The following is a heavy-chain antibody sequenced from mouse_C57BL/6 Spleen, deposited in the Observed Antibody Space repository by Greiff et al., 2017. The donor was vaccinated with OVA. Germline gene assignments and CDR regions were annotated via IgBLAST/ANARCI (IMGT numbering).Heavy chain of an antibody. CDR1: GYSITSGYD. Sequence: DVKLVESGPGMVKPSQSLSLTCTVTGYSITSGYDWHWIRHFPGNKLEWMGYISYSGSTNYNPSLKSRISITHDTSKNHFFLKLNSVTTEDTATYSCARGGSSSGSYYFDYWGQGTTLTVSS. CDR2: ISYSGST. V-gene: IGHV3-1*01. CDR3: ARGGSSSGSYYFDY. J-gene: IGHJ2*01. D-gene: IGHD3-2*02.